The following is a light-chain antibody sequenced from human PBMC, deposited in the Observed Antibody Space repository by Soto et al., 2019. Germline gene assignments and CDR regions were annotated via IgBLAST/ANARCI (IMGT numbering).Light chain of an antibody. V-gene: IGLV1-44*01. Sequence: QSVLTQPPSASGTPGQRVIISCSGSSSHIGSNTVNWYQQLPGTAPKLLIYSNNQRPSGVLDRFSGSKSGTSASLAISGLQSEDEADYYCAAWDDRLNGRYVFGTGTKLTVL. CDR3: AAWDDRLNGRYV. CDR1: SSHIGSNT. CDR2: SNN. J-gene: IGLJ1*01.